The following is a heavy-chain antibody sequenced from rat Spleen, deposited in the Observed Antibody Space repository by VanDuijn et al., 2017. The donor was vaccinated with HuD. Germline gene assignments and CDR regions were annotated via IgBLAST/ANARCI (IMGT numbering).Heavy chain of an antibody. V-gene: IGHV2S63*01. Sequence: VQLKESGPGLVQPSQTLSLICTVSGFSLSDYGVSWVRQPPGKGLEGMGVIWTGGTTAYNSLLKSRLSISRDISKSQVFLRMNSLQTEDTATYYCARDAGILRYWGQGVMVTVSS. CDR2: IWTGGTT. CDR1: GFSLSDYG. J-gene: IGHJ2*01. D-gene: IGHD1-6*01. CDR3: ARDAGILRY.